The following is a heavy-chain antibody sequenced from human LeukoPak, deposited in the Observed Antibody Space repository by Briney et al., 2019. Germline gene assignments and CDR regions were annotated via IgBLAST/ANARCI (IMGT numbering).Heavy chain of an antibody. Sequence: PGGSLRLSCAASGFTFSSYWMHWVRQAPGKGLVWVSRINSDGSSTSYADSVKGRFTISRDNAKNTLYLQMNSLRAEDTAVYYCARGGAVAGTCGYWGQGTLVTVSS. J-gene: IGHJ4*02. CDR1: GFTFSSYW. CDR3: ARGGAVAGTCGY. CDR2: INSDGSST. V-gene: IGHV3-74*01. D-gene: IGHD6-19*01.